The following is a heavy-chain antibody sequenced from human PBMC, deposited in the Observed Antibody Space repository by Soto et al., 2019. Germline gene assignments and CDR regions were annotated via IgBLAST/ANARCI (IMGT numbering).Heavy chain of an antibody. Sequence: GESLKISCKGSGYSFTSYWISWVRQMPGKGLEWMGRIDPSDSYTNYSPSFQGHVTISADKSISTAYLQWSSLKASDTAMYYCARPGTTLSDYYGMDVWGQGTTVTV. CDR3: ARPGTTLSDYYGMDV. D-gene: IGHD1-7*01. V-gene: IGHV5-10-1*01. CDR2: IDPSDSYT. CDR1: GYSFTSYW. J-gene: IGHJ6*02.